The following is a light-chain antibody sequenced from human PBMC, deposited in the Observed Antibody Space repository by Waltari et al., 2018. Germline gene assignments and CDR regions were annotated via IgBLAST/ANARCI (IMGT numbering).Light chain of an antibody. CDR3: QQYNGWPRT. V-gene: IGKV3-15*01. Sequence: EIVMTQSPATLSVSPGDRATLSCRASRGGSSNLARYQQEPGQAPRLLIYAASTRATGVPARFSGSGSGTDFTLTISSLQSEDFAVYYCQQYNGWPRTFGQGTKVEI. J-gene: IGKJ1*01. CDR2: AAS. CDR1: RGGSSN.